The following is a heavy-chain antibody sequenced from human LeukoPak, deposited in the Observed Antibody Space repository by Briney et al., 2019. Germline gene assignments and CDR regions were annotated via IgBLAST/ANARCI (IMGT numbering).Heavy chain of an antibody. V-gene: IGHV1-2*02. Sequence: ASVKVSCKASGYSFTGYYMHWVRQAPGQGLEWMGWINPSSGATNYAQKFQGRVTMTRDTSISPAYMELSRLRSDDTAVYYCATGSGSYFPRFDYWGQGTLVTVSS. CDR3: ATGSGSYFPRFDY. CDR2: INPSSGAT. D-gene: IGHD1-26*01. J-gene: IGHJ4*02. CDR1: GYSFTGYY.